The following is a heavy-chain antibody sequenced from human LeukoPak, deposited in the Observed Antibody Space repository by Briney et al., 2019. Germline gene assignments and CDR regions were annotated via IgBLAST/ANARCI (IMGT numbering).Heavy chain of an antibody. CDR1: GYTFTSYY. J-gene: IGHJ5*02. Sequence: ASVKVSCEASGYTFTSYYMHWVRQAPGQGLEWMGIINPSGGSTSYAQKFQGRVTMTRDMSTSTVYMELSSLRSEDTAVYYCARRGYYDSSGYSNNWFDPWGQGTLVTVSS. CDR2: INPSGGST. V-gene: IGHV1-46*01. D-gene: IGHD3-22*01. CDR3: ARRGYYDSSGYSNNWFDP.